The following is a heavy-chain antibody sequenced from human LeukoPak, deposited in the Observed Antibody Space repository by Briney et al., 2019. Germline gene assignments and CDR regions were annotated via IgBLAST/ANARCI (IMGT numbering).Heavy chain of an antibody. CDR1: GFTFEEYG. CDR2: INWNGDNT. Sequence: GGSLRLSCAASGFTFEEYGMSWVRKAPGKRLQWVSGINWNGDNTDYAGSVKGRFTISRDNAKNSLYLQMNSLRAEDTALYYCARGFDGNFDYWGQGTLVTVSS. V-gene: IGHV3-20*04. J-gene: IGHJ4*02. D-gene: IGHD3-9*01. CDR3: ARGFDGNFDY.